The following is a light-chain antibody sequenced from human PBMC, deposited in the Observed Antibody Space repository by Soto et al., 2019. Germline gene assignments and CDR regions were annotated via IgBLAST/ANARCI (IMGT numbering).Light chain of an antibody. CDR1: QDINNY. J-gene: IGKJ4*01. CDR3: QQLKTYPLT. V-gene: IGKV1-9*01. Sequence: DIQLTQSPSFLSASVGDRVTITCRASQDINNYLAWYQQKPGTAPKVLIFPASTLQIGVPSRFSGSGSGTEFTLTISSLQPEDFATYYCQQLKTYPLTFGGGTKVDIK. CDR2: PAS.